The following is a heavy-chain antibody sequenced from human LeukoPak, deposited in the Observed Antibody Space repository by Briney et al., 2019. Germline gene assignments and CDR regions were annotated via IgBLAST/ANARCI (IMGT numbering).Heavy chain of an antibody. CDR2: IYHSGST. V-gene: IGHV4-4*02. CDR3: AGSVGWFDP. D-gene: IGHD3-10*01. Sequence: PSETLSLTCGVSGASVSSSNWWSWVRQPPGKGLEWIGEIYHSGSTNYNPSLKSRVTISVDKSKNQFSLKLSSVTAADTAVYYCAGSVGWFDPWGQGTLVTVSS. J-gene: IGHJ5*02. CDR1: GASVSSSNW.